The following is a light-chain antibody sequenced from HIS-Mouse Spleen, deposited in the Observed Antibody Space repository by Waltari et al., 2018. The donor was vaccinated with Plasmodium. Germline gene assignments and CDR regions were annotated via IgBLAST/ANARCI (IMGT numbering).Light chain of an antibody. J-gene: IGKJ3*01. CDR2: GAS. V-gene: IGKV3-15*01. CDR3: QQYNNWSFT. CDR1: QSISIN. Sequence: EVVMTQSPATLSVSPGESATLSCRASQSISINLAWYQQKPGQAPRLLIYGASTRATGIPARFSGSGSGTEFTLTISSLQSEDFAVYYCQQYNNWSFTFGPGTKVDIK.